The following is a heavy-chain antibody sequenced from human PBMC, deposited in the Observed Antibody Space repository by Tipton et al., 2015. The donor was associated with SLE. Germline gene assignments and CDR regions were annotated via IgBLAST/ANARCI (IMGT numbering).Heavy chain of an antibody. J-gene: IGHJ4*02. V-gene: IGHV3-9*01. D-gene: IGHD3-3*01. CDR3: AKTIYGVAPYHYFDY. CDR2: ISWNSGSI. CDR1: GFTFDDYA. Sequence: SLRLSCATSGFTFDDYAMHWVRLAPGKGLEWVSGISWNSGSIDYTDSVKGRFTISRDNAKTSLYLQMHSLRAEDTALYYCAKTIYGVAPYHYFDYWGQGTLVTVSS.